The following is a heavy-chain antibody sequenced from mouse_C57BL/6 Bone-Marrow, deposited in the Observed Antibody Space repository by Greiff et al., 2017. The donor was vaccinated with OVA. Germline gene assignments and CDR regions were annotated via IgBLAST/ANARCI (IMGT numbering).Heavy chain of an antibody. CDR2: IDPENGDT. V-gene: IGHV14-4*01. CDR3: TRHYDGDY. Sequence: EVMLVESGAELVRPGASVKLSCTASGFNIKDDYMHWVKQRPEQGLEWIGWIDPENGDTEYASKFQGKATITADTSSNTAYLQLSSLTSEDTAVYYCTRHYDGDYWGQGTTLTVSS. J-gene: IGHJ2*01. D-gene: IGHD1-2*01. CDR1: GFNIKDDY.